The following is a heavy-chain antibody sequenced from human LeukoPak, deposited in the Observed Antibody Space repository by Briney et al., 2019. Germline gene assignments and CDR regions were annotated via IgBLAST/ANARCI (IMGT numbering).Heavy chain of an antibody. CDR2: IRGEGTVE. J-gene: IGHJ5*01. D-gene: IGHD6-13*01. CDR3: AKDRVSGWLYNWFDS. V-gene: IGHV3-23*01. Sequence: GGSLRLSCAASGFTFSSYAMNWVRQAPGKGLEWVSTIRGEGTVEYYADSVRDRFTISRDNSKNTLYLQMNSLRADDTAIYYCAKDRVSGWLYNWFDSWGQGTLVTVSS. CDR1: GFTFSSYA.